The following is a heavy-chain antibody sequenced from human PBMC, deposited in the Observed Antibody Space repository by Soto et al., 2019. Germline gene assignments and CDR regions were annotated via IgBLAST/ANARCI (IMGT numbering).Heavy chain of an antibody. J-gene: IGHJ6*02. D-gene: IGHD5-18*01. CDR1: GGSVGSSSYY. CDR3: ARHGVDTTVDSYNYYAMDV. V-gene: IGHV4-39*01. CDR2: IYESGTT. Sequence: SETLSLTCTVSGGSVGSSSYYWGWIRRPQKKVQERVGTIYESGTTYYNPSLKSRVTISADRSKNHFSLMLTSVTVADTAVYYFARHGVDTTVDSYNYYAMDVWGQGTTVTVSS.